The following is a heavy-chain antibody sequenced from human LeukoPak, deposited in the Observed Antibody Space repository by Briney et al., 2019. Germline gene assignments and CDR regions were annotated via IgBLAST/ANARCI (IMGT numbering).Heavy chain of an antibody. Sequence: ASVKVSCKASGYTFTGYYMHWVRQAPGQGLEWMGWINPNSGGTNYAQKFQGRVTMTRDTSISTACMELSRLRSDDTAVYYCARDLGGCSGGSCYENWFDPWGQGTLVTVSS. D-gene: IGHD2-15*01. CDR3: ARDLGGCSGGSCYENWFDP. CDR1: GYTFTGYY. J-gene: IGHJ5*02. V-gene: IGHV1-2*02. CDR2: INPNSGGT.